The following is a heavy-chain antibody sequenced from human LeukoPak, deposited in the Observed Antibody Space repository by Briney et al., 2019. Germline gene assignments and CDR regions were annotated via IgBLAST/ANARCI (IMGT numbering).Heavy chain of an antibody. CDR2: IHPNIGGR. D-gene: IGHD1-14*01. CDR1: GYTFTDYH. Sequence: GASVKVSCKASGYTFTDYHIHWVRQAPGQGPEWMGWIHPNIGGRNYAQKFECRVTMSRDTSISTVYMELSSLRSDDTAMYYCARLTGGSETNWGQGTLVTVSA. V-gene: IGHV1-2*02. CDR3: ARLTGGSETN. J-gene: IGHJ4*02.